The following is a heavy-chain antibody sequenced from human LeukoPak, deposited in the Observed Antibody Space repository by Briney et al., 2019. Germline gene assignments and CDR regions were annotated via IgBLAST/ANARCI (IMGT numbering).Heavy chain of an antibody. CDR2: ISSSSSSI. CDR3: ARVTADYGDYVYYYYYGMDV. V-gene: IGHV3-48*01. Sequence: GGSLRLPCAASGFTFSSYSMNWVRQAPGKGLEWVSYISSSSSSIYYADSVKGRFTISRDNSKNTLYLQMGSLRAEDMAVYYCARVTADYGDYVYYYYYGMDVWGQGTTVTVSS. CDR1: GFTFSSYS. D-gene: IGHD4-17*01. J-gene: IGHJ6*02.